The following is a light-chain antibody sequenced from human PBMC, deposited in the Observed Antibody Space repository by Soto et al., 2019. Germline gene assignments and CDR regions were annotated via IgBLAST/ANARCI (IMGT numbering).Light chain of an antibody. J-gene: IGKJ4*01. CDR1: QSVSSN. CDR3: QQYNDWPPA. V-gene: IGKV3-15*01. CDR2: GAS. Sequence: EIVMTQSPATLSVSPGERATLSCRASQSVSSNLAWYQQKPGQAPRLLIYGASTRATGLPARFSGSGSGPEFTLTISSLQSEDFAVYYCQQYNDWPPAFGGGTKV.